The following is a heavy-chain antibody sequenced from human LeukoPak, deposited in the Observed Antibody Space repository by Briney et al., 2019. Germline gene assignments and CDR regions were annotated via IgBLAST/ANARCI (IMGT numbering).Heavy chain of an antibody. CDR3: AKGLRAGYDYSFDY. Sequence: GGSLRLSCSASGFTFTTYSMNWVRQAPGEGLEWVSVISGSGISTDYADSVKGRFTISRDTSKNTLYVQMNSLRAEDMAVYYCAKGLRAGYDYSFDYWGQGTLVTVSS. V-gene: IGHV3-23*01. CDR1: GFTFTTYS. J-gene: IGHJ4*02. D-gene: IGHD4-11*01. CDR2: ISGSGIST.